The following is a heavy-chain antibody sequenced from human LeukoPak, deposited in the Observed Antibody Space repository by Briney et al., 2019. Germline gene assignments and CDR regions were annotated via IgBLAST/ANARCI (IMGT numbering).Heavy chain of an antibody. CDR2: ISGSGYNS. CDR1: GFTFSSYA. V-gene: IGHV3-23*01. Sequence: GGSLRLSCAASGFTFSSYAMTWVRQAPGKGLEWVSAISGSGYNSYYADSVKGRFTISRDNSKNTLFLQMNSLRGEDTAIYYCAKWMVRRDFWSGAFDIWGQGTVVTV. J-gene: IGHJ3*02. D-gene: IGHD3-3*01. CDR3: AKWMVRRDFWSGAFDI.